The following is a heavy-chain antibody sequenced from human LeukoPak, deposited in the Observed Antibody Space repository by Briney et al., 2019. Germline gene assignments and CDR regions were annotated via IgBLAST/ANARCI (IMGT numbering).Heavy chain of an antibody. CDR3: ARDRFFDCLAVYYFDY. Sequence: TGGSLRLSCAASSYTLSRNALNWVRQAPGKGLEWVAVISYDGSEKYYADSVKGRFSISRDKTKNKVYLQSNRVRVDDTDVYFCARDRFFDCLAVYYFDYWGQGTLVTVSS. CDR2: ISYDGSEK. V-gene: IGHV3-30*04. CDR1: SYTLSRNA. J-gene: IGHJ4*02. D-gene: IGHD3-9*01.